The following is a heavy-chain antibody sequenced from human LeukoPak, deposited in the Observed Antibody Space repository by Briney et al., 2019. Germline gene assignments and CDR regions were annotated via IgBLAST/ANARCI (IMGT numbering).Heavy chain of an antibody. V-gene: IGHV1-46*01. D-gene: IGHD3-10*01. Sequence: GASVKVSCKASGYTFTSYYMHWVRQAPGQGLEWMGIINPSGGSTSYAQKFQGRVTMTRDMSTSTVYMELSSLRSEDTAVYYCARANQIMVRGVQHDAFDIWGQGTMVTVSS. CDR1: GYTFTSYY. CDR3: ARANQIMVRGVQHDAFDI. CDR2: INPSGGST. J-gene: IGHJ3*02.